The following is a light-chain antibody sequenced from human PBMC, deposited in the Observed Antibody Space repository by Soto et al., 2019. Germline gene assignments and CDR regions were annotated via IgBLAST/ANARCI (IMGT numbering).Light chain of an antibody. CDR2: VGTGGIVG. V-gene: IGLV9-49*01. Sequence: QTVVTQPPSASASLGASVTLTCTLSSGYSNYKVDWYQQRPGKGPRFVMRVGTGGIVGSKGDGIPDRFSVLGSGLNRYLTIKNIQEEDESDYHGGADHGSGSNFVWVFGGGTQLTVL. CDR3: GADHGSGSNFVWV. CDR1: SGYSNYK. J-gene: IGLJ2*01.